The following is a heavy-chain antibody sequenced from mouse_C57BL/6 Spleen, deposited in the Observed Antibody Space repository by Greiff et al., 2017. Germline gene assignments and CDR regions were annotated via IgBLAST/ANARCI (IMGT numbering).Heavy chain of an antibody. D-gene: IGHD2-10*02. Sequence: EVKLMESGGGLVKPGGSLKLSCAASGFTFSDYGMHWVRQAPEKGLEWVAYISSGSSTIYYADTVKGRFTISRDNAKNTLFLQMTSLRSEDTAMYYCAKPYGNYPSWFAYWDQETLVTVSA. V-gene: IGHV5-17*01. CDR3: AKPYGNYPSWFAY. CDR1: GFTFSDYG. CDR2: ISSGSSTI. J-gene: IGHJ3*01.